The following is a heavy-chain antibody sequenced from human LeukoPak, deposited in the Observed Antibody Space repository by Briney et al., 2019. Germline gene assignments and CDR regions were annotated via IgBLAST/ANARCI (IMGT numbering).Heavy chain of an antibody. CDR1: GGSISSSY. CDR3: ARVLGAYCSGGSCYSSWYFDL. V-gene: IGHV4-59*01. CDR2: IYYSGST. D-gene: IGHD2-15*01. Sequence: PSETLSLTCTVSGGSISSSYWSWIRQPPGKGPEWIGYIYYSGSTNYNPSLRSRVTISVGTSKNQFSLKLSSVTAADTAVYYCARVLGAYCSGGSCYSSWYFDLWGRGTLVTVSS. J-gene: IGHJ2*01.